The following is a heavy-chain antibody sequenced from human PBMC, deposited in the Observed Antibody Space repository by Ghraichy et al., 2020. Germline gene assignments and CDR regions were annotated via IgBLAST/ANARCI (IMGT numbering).Heavy chain of an antibody. V-gene: IGHV4-34*01. D-gene: IGHD6-13*01. CDR3: ARHVSGYSSSWSYYYYYYGMDV. CDR2: INHSGST. Sequence: SETLSLTCAVYGGSFSGYYWSWIRQPPGKGLEWIGEINHSGSTNYNPSLKSRVTISVDTSKNQFSLKLSSVTAADTAVYYCARHVSGYSSSWSYYYYYYGMDVWGQGTTVTVSS. CDR1: GGSFSGYY. J-gene: IGHJ6*02.